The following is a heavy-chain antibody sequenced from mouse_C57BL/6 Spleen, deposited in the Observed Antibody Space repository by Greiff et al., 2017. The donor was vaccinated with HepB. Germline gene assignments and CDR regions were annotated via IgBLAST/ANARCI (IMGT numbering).Heavy chain of an antibody. CDR3: ARGGPMDY. V-gene: IGHV1-55*01. D-gene: IGHD3-3*01. J-gene: IGHJ4*01. CDR1: GYTFTSYW. Sequence: QVQLQQPGAELVKPGASVKMSCKASGYTFTSYWITWVKQRPGQGLEWIGDIYPGSGSTNYNEKFKSKATLTVDIASSTAYMQLSSLTSEDSAVYYCARGGPMDYWGQGASVTVSS. CDR2: IYPGSGST.